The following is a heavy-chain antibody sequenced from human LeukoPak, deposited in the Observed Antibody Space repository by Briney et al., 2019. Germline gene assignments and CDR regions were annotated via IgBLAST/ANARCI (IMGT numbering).Heavy chain of an antibody. CDR1: GFSFSSYE. CDR3: AKDMLMFGGPGGILSY. Sequence: PGGSLRLSCAASGFSFSSYEMNWVRQAPGKGLEWVAFIRYDGSNKYYADSVKGRFTISRDNSKNTLYLQMNSLRAEDTAVYYCAKDMLMFGGPGGILSYWGQGTLVTVSS. J-gene: IGHJ4*02. CDR2: IRYDGSNK. V-gene: IGHV3-30*02. D-gene: IGHD3-16*01.